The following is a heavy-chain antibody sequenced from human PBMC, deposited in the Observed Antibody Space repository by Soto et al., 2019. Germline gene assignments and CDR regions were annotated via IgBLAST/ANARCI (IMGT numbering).Heavy chain of an antibody. D-gene: IGHD2-21*01. J-gene: IGHJ4*01. V-gene: IGHV5-51*01. Sequence: PGESLKISCQASGYTFSSYWIAWVRQMPGKGLEWVGIIYPGDSETRYSPSLQGQVTISADRSTTTAYLQWSSLKASDSGTYYCARLWFPLPVTKLSRIPIWGRGTLVPGSS. CDR2: IYPGDSET. CDR1: GYTFSSYW. CDR3: ARLWFPLPVTKLSRIPI.